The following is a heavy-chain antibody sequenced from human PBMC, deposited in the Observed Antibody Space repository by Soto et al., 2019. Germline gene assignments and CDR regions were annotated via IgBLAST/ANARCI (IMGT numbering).Heavy chain of an antibody. Sequence: GASVKVSCKASGYTFTSYGISGVRQAPGQGLEGMGGISAYNGNTNYAQKLQGRVTMTPDTSTSTAYMELRSLRSDDTAVYYCARDGYRQSGYYWREEEYGMDVWGQGTTVTAP. V-gene: IGHV1-18*04. CDR3: ARDGYRQSGYYWREEEYGMDV. CDR1: GYTFTSYG. D-gene: IGHD3-3*01. J-gene: IGHJ6*02. CDR2: ISAYNGNT.